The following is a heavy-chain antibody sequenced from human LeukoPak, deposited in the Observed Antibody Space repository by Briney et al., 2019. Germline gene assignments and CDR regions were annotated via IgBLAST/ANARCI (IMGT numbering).Heavy chain of an antibody. CDR2: IWYDGSNK. CDR1: GFIFSSYG. D-gene: IGHD3-3*01. CDR3: ARGPPITIFGVVTEYYGMDV. V-gene: IGHV3-33*01. Sequence: GGSLRLSCAASGFIFSSYGMHWVRQAPGKGLEWVAVIWYDGSNKYYADSVKGRFTITRDNSKNTLYLQMNSLRAEDTAVYYCARGPPITIFGVVTEYYGMDVWGQGTTVTVSS. J-gene: IGHJ6*02.